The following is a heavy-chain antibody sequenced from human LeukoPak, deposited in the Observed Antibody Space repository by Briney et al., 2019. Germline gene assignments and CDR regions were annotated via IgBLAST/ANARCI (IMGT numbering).Heavy chain of an antibody. CDR2: INPNSGGT. Sequence: GASVKVSCKASGYTFTGYYMHWVRQAPGQGLEWMGWINPNSGGTNYAQKFQGRVTMTRDTSISTAYMELSRLRSDDTAVYYCARSVISVLRYFDWLPKRRYYFDYWGQGTLVTVSS. D-gene: IGHD3-9*01. CDR1: GYTFTGYY. CDR3: ARSVISVLRYFDWLPKRRYYFDY. V-gene: IGHV1-2*02. J-gene: IGHJ4*02.